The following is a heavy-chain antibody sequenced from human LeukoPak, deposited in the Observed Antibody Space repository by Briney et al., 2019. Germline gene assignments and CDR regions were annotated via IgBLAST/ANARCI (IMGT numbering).Heavy chain of an antibody. V-gene: IGHV3-53*01. CDR1: GFTVSSNY. D-gene: IGHD6-19*01. CDR2: IYSGDST. CDR3: AGPGYSSGWYGPYFDY. J-gene: IGHJ4*02. Sequence: SGGSLRLSCAASGFTVSSNYMSWVRRAPGKGLEWVSVIYSGDSTYYADSVKGRFTISRDNSKNTLYLQMNSLRAEDTAVYYCAGPGYSSGWYGPYFDYWGQGTLVTVSP.